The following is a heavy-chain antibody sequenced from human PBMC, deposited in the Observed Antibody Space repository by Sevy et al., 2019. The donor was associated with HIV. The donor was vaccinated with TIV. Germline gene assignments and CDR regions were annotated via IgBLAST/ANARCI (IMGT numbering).Heavy chain of an antibody. V-gene: IGHV3-48*03. Sequence: GGSLRLSCAASGFTFSSYEMNWVRQAPGKGLEWVSYISSSGSTIYYADSVKGRFTISRDNAKNSLYLQMNSLRAEDTAVDYCARGSILVYCSGGSCYSRYYYYYYGMDVWGQGTTVTVSS. J-gene: IGHJ6*02. CDR1: GFTFSSYE. CDR2: ISSSGSTI. CDR3: ARGSILVYCSGGSCYSRYYYYYYGMDV. D-gene: IGHD2-15*01.